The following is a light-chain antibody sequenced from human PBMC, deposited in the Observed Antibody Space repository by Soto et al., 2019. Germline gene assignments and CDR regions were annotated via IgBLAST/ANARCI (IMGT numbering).Light chain of an antibody. CDR2: DVT. CDR1: SADVGGYEY. V-gene: IGLV2-14*03. J-gene: IGLJ2*01. CDR3: NSFISSTTPLV. Sequence: QSALTQPASVSGSPGQSITISCTGTSADVGGYEYVSWYQQHPGKAPKLIIYDVTNRSSGVSGRFSGSKSGNTASLTISGLQAEDEADYYCNSFISSTTPLVFGGGTKLTVL.